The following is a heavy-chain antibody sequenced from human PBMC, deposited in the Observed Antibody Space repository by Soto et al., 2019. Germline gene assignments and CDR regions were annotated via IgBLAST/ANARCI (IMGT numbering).Heavy chain of an antibody. Sequence: SETLSLTCTVSCGSVISGSYYWSWIRQPSGKGLEWIGYIYYSVSNNYNPSLKSRVTISLDTSKNQFSLKLSSVTAADTAVYYCARGRYCSSTSCREYNWFDPWGQGTLVTVSS. CDR2: IYYSVSN. J-gene: IGHJ5*02. V-gene: IGHV4-61*01. CDR1: CGSVISGSYY. CDR3: ARGRYCSSTSCREYNWFDP. D-gene: IGHD2-2*01.